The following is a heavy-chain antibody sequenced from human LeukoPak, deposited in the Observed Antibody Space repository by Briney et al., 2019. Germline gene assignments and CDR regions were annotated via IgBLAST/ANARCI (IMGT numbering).Heavy chain of an antibody. Sequence: GASVKVSCKASGYTFNNHGISWVRQAPGQGLEWMGWISGYNGQTDYAQKFQGRVTLTTDTSTSTAYTEVRSLTSDDTAMYYCARNVGVSQFDYWGQGTLVTVSS. CDR3: ARNVGVSQFDY. J-gene: IGHJ4*02. CDR2: ISGYNGQT. D-gene: IGHD3-10*01. CDR1: GYTFNNHG. V-gene: IGHV1-18*01.